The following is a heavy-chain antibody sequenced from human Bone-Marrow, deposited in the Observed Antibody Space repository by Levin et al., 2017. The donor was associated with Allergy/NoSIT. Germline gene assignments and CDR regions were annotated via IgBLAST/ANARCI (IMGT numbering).Heavy chain of an antibody. Sequence: QPGGSLRLSCAASGFTVSNNHMTWVRQVAGKGLECVGGIYSGGTTYNADSVKGRFTISTDNSENTVYLEMNSLRVEDTAVYYCARGYKSGFLLGWGQGTLVTVSS. CDR2: IYSGGTT. J-gene: IGHJ4*02. V-gene: IGHV3-66*01. CDR3: ARGYKSGFLLG. D-gene: IGHD6-19*01. CDR1: GFTVSNNH.